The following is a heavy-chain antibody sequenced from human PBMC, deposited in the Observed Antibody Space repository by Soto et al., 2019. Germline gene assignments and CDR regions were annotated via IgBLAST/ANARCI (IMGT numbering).Heavy chain of an antibody. J-gene: IGHJ3*02. V-gene: IGHV3-30-3*01. D-gene: IGHD3-22*01. CDR3: ARGLRRGHTMIVVVIGAFDI. Sequence: PGGSLRLSCAASGFTFSSYAMHWVRQAPGKGLEWVAVISYDGSNKYYADSVKGRFTISRDNSKNTLYLQMNSLRAEDTAVYYCARGLRRGHTMIVVVIGAFDIWGQGTMVTVSS. CDR2: ISYDGSNK. CDR1: GFTFSSYA.